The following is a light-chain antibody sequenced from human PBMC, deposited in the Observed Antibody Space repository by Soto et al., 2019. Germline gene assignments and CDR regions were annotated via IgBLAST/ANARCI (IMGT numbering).Light chain of an antibody. J-gene: IGKJ2*01. CDR1: QSLSTR. CDR2: ETS. V-gene: IGKV1-39*01. CDR3: QHSFGPPYT. Sequence: DIQLTQSPSSLSASVGARVTITCRASQSLSTRLPWYQQKPGEAPKLLIYETSNLQSGVPSRCSGSGSETDFTLTINSLQPEDFATYYGQHSFGPPYTFGQGTKLEIK.